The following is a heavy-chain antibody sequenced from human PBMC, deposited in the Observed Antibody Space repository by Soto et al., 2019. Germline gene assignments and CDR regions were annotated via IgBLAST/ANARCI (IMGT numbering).Heavy chain of an antibody. J-gene: IGHJ4*02. Sequence: SETLSLTCTVSGGSFNNNYWNWIRQPPGRGMEWIGYIHSSGGTRFNPSFNSRATMSVDTSSSQFSLNLHSVTAADTALYYCVGEIPAAGHFDSWGQATLVTVSS. CDR1: GGSFNNNY. D-gene: IGHD6-13*01. V-gene: IGHV4-59*01. CDR2: IHSSGGT. CDR3: VGEIPAAGHFDS.